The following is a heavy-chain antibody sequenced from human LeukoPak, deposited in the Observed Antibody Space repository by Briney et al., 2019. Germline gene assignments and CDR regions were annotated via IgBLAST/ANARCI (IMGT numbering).Heavy chain of an antibody. V-gene: IGHV1-46*01. CDR2: INPSGGST. D-gene: IGHD2-15*01. Sequence: ASVKVSCKASGYTFTSYDINWVRQATGQGLEWMGIINPSGGSTNYAQKFQGRVTMTRDTSTSTVYMELSSLRSEDTAVYYCAREGRGGRVTGWGQGTLVTVSS. J-gene: IGHJ4*02. CDR1: GYTFTSYD. CDR3: AREGRGGRVTG.